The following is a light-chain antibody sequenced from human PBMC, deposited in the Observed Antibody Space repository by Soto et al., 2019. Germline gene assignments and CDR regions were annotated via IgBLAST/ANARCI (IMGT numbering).Light chain of an antibody. CDR2: DAS. J-gene: IGKJ4*01. V-gene: IGKV1-13*02. Sequence: AIQLTQSPSSLSASVGDRVTITCRASQGISSALAWYQHKPGRAPRLLIYDASSLQSGVSSRFSGSGSGTDFTLTSSSLHPEDFATYYCQQFQSYALTFGGGTKLEIK. CDR1: QGISSA. CDR3: QQFQSYALT.